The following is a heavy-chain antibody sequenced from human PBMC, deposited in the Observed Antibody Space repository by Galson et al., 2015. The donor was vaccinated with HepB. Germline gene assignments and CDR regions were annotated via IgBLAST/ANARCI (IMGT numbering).Heavy chain of an antibody. J-gene: IGHJ6*03. CDR3: ARRLQVFGVVPKLPYYYMDV. D-gene: IGHD3-3*01. V-gene: IGHV1-2*02. Sequence: SVKVSCQASGYTFTGFYIHWVRQARGQGLEWMGWIDPKSGATNYGKKFQDRVSMTSDRSTSTAYMELTRLNADDTATYFCARRLQVFGVVPKLPYYYMDVWGEGTTVIVSS. CDR1: GYTFTGFY. CDR2: IDPKSGAT.